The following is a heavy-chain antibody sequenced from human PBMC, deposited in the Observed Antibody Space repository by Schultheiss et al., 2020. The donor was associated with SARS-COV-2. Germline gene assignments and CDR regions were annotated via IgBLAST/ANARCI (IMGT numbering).Heavy chain of an antibody. D-gene: IGHD3-9*01. CDR3: ARPRYFDWLSPDAFDI. Sequence: SETLSLTCAVCGESFSAYYWGCIRQPPGKGLKWIGDINHRGSTNYNPSLKSRLTMSVDASKIQFSLRLSSVTAADTALYYCARPRYFDWLSPDAFDIWGQGTMVTVSS. J-gene: IGHJ3*02. V-gene: IGHV4-34*01. CDR2: INHRGST. CDR1: GESFSAYY.